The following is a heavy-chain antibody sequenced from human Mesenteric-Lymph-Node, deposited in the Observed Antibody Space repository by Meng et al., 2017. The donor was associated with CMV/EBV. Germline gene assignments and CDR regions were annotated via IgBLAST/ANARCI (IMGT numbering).Heavy chain of an antibody. Sequence: GGSLRLSCTASGFTFGDYAMSWVRQAPGKGLEWVGFIRSKAYGGTTEYAASVKARFTISRDDSKSIAYPQMNSLKTEDTAVYFCTRDSRGYLDYWGQGTLVTVSS. V-gene: IGHV3-49*04. J-gene: IGHJ4*02. CDR3: TRDSRGYLDY. CDR2: IRSKAYGGTT. D-gene: IGHD3-22*01. CDR1: GFTFGDYA.